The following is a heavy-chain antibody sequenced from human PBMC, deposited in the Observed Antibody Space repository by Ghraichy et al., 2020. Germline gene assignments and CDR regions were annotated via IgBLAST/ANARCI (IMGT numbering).Heavy chain of an antibody. D-gene: IGHD3-22*01. CDR2: IYSGGST. V-gene: IGHV3-66*01. CDR3: ARENDDSSGYVMDV. Sequence: GGSLRLSCAASGFTVSSNYMSWVRQAPGKGLEWVSVIYSGGSTYYADSVKGRFTISRDNSKNTLYLQMNSLRAEDTAVYYCARENDDSSGYVMDVWGQGTTVTVSS. J-gene: IGHJ6*02. CDR1: GFTVSSNY.